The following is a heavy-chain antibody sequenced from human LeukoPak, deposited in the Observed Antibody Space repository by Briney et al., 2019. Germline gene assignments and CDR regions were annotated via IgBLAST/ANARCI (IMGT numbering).Heavy chain of an antibody. D-gene: IGHD1-26*01. CDR2: IRQDGSEI. Sequence: GGSLRLSCAASGFIFSTYEMNWVRQAPGKGLEWVANIRQDGSEIYYVDSVKGRFTISRDNAKNSLFLQMNSLRAEDTAVYYCARDKIVGATYFDYWGQGTLVTVSS. CDR3: ARDKIVGATYFDY. CDR1: GFIFSTYE. J-gene: IGHJ4*02. V-gene: IGHV3-7*01.